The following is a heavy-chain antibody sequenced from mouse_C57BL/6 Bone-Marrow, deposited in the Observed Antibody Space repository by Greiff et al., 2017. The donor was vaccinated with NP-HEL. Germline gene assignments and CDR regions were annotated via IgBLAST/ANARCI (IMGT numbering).Heavy chain of an antibody. CDR3: ARGAVVASYYFDY. CDR2: ISSGGSYT. CDR1: GFTFSSYG. D-gene: IGHD1-1*01. Sequence: EVKLVESGGDLVKPGGSLKLSCAASGFTFSSYGMSWVRQTPDKRLEWVATISSGGSYTYYPDSVKGRFTISRDIAKNTLYLQMSSLKSEDTAMYYCARGAVVASYYFDYWGQGTTLTVSS. J-gene: IGHJ2*01. V-gene: IGHV5-6*01.